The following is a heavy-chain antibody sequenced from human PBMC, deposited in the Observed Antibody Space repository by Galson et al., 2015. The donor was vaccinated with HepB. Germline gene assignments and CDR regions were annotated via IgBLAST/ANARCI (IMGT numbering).Heavy chain of an antibody. J-gene: IGHJ5*02. CDR3: ARAFGGVVITGPVDP. D-gene: IGHD3-3*01. CDR2: INPSGGST. CDR1: GYTFTSYY. V-gene: IGHV1-46*01. Sequence: SVKVSCKASGYTFTSYYMHWVRQAPGQGLEWMGIINPSGGSTSYAQKFQGRVTMTRDTSTSTVYMELSSLRSEDTAVYYCARAFGGVVITGPVDPWGQGTLVTVSS.